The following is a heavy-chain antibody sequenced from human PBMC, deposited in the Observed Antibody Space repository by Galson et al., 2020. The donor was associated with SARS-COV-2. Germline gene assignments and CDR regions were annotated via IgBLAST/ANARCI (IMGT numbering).Heavy chain of an antibody. Sequence: ETSETLSLTCTVSGGSINNYFWNCIRQPAGKGLEWIGRISTSGNTNYNPSLKSRVSMSVDMSKNQFSLKLTSVTAADTAVYYCAREKSEAAAGGRDFDYGGQGTRVTVSS. CDR2: ISTSGNT. CDR3: AREKSEAAAGGRDFDY. V-gene: IGHV4-4*07. J-gene: IGHJ4*02. D-gene: IGHD6-13*01. CDR1: GGSINNYF.